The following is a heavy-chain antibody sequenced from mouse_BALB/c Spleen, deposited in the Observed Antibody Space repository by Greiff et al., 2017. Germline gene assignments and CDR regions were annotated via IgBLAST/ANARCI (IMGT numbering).Heavy chain of an antibody. Sequence: EVQLQQSGTVLARPGASVKMSCKASGYSFTSYWMHWVKQRPGQGLEWIGAIYPGNSDTSYNQKFKGKAKLTAVTSASTAYMELSSLTNEDSAVYYCTRGQVQHYCAMDYWGQGTSVTVSS. CDR1: GYSFTSYW. D-gene: IGHD2-14*01. V-gene: IGHV1-5*01. J-gene: IGHJ4*01. CDR3: TRGQVQHYCAMDY. CDR2: IYPGNSDT.